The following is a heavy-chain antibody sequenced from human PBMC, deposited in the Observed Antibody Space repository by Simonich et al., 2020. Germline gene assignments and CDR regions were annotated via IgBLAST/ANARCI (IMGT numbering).Heavy chain of an antibody. CDR2: IYHSGST. D-gene: IGHD6-13*01. CDR3: ARVGYSNYYYYGMDV. Sequence: QVQLQESGPGLVKPSETLSLTCAVSGYSISSGYYWAWIRQPPRKGLEWLRSIYHSGSTYYNPSRKSRVTISVDTSKNQFSLKLSSVTAADTAVYYCARVGYSNYYYYGMDVWGQGTTVTVSS. J-gene: IGHJ6*02. V-gene: IGHV4-38-2*01. CDR1: GYSISSGYY.